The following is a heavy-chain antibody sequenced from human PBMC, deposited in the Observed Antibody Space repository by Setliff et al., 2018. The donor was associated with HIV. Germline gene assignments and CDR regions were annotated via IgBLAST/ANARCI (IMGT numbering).Heavy chain of an antibody. J-gene: IGHJ4*02. Sequence: PGGSLRLSCAASGFTFDRFWMHWVRQDPGKGLVWVSRVNRDGSSTTYADSVKDRFTISRDNAKNSLYLQTSSLRAEDTAVYYCATSGNRRVFWVWGQGTLVTVSS. D-gene: IGHD3-10*01. CDR3: ATSGNRRVFWV. V-gene: IGHV3-74*01. CDR1: GFTFDRFW. CDR2: VNRDGSST.